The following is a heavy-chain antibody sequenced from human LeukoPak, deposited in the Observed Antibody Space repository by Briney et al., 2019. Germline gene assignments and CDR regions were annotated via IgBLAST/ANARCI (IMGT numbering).Heavy chain of an antibody. J-gene: IGHJ4*02. CDR2: IKGDGIST. CDR3: AKDHYWSIDY. Sequence: GSLRLSCAASGFDFSSNWMHWVRHAPGQGLVWVSRIKGDGISTNYADSVKGRFTISRDIAKNTLYLQMNSLRAEDTGVYYCAKDHYWSIDYWGRGTLVTVSS. V-gene: IGHV3-74*01. D-gene: IGHD3-3*01. CDR1: GFDFSSNW.